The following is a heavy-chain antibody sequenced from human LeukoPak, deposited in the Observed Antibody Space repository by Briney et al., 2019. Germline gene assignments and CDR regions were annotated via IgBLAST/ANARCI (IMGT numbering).Heavy chain of an antibody. D-gene: IGHD6-13*01. Sequence: GGSLRLSCAASGFTASSNYMSWVRQAPGEGLEWVSVIYSGGSTYYADSVKGGFTISRDNSKNTLYLQMNSLRAEDTAVYYCAREMSAGHYHDAFDIWGQGTMVTVSS. CDR2: IYSGGST. J-gene: IGHJ3*02. CDR3: AREMSAGHYHDAFDI. CDR1: GFTASSNY. V-gene: IGHV3-66*01.